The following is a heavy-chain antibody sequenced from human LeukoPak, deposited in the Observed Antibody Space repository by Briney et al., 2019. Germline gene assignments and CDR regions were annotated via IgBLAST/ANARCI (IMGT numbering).Heavy chain of an antibody. V-gene: IGHV1-2*02. CDR2: INPNSGGT. Sequence: ASVKVSCKASGYTFTGYYMHWVRQAPGQGLEWMGWINPNSGGTNYAQKFQGRVTMTRDTSISTAYMELSGLRSDDTAVYYCARAVGVVVPAAMGYWGQGTLVTVSS. CDR1: GYTFTGYY. D-gene: IGHD2-2*01. J-gene: IGHJ4*02. CDR3: ARAVGVVVPAAMGY.